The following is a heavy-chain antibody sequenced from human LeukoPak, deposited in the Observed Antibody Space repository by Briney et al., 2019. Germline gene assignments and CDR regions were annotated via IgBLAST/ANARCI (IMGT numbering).Heavy chain of an antibody. J-gene: IGHJ4*02. V-gene: IGHV3-21*01. CDR1: GFTFSSYS. Sequence: GGSLRLSCAASGFTFSSYSMNWVRQAPGEGLEWVSSISSSSTYIYYADSVKGRFTISRDNAKNSLYLQMNSLRAEDTAVYYCARAVGISAAAPFDYWGQGTLVTVSS. CDR3: ARAVGISAAAPFDY. CDR2: ISSSSTYI. D-gene: IGHD6-13*01.